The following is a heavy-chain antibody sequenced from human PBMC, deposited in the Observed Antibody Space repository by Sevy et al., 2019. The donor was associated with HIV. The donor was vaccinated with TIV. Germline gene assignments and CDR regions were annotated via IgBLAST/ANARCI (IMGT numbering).Heavy chain of an antibody. CDR3: AKDGPIAVAS. CDR2: ISGSGGST. V-gene: IGHV3-23*01. Sequence: GGSLRLSCVVSGFTFGTKWMSWVRQAPGKGLEWVSAISGSGGSTYYADSVKGRFTISRDNSKNTLYLQMNSLRAEDTAVYYCAKDGPIAVASWGQGTLVTVSS. CDR1: GFTFGTKW. J-gene: IGHJ4*02. D-gene: IGHD6-19*01.